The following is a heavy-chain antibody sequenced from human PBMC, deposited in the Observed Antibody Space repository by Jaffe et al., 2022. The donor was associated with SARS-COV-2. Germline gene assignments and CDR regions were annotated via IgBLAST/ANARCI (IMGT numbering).Heavy chain of an antibody. V-gene: IGHV4-39*01. D-gene: IGHD6-19*01. CDR2: IYYSGST. Sequence: QLQLQESGPGLVKPSETLSLTCTVSGGSISTSSYYWGWIRQPPGKGLEWIGTIYYSGSTFDNPSLKSRVTISVDTSKNQFSLKLTSVTAADTAVYYCARRGQWLVQGAFDIWGQGTMVTVSS. CDR3: ARRGQWLVQGAFDI. J-gene: IGHJ3*02. CDR1: GGSISTSSYY.